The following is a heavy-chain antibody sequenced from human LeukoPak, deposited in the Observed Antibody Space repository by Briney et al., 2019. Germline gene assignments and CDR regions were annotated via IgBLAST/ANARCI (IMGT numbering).Heavy chain of an antibody. J-gene: IGHJ4*02. D-gene: IGHD1-26*01. V-gene: IGHV4-59*12. CDR2: IYYSGST. Sequence: PSETLSLTCTVSGGSISSYYWSWIRQPPGKGLEWIGYIYYSGSTNYNPSLKSRVTISVDTSKNQFSLKLGSVTAADTAVYYCARGLKSGRHFDYWGQGTLVTVSS. CDR1: GGSISSYY. CDR3: ARGLKSGRHFDY.